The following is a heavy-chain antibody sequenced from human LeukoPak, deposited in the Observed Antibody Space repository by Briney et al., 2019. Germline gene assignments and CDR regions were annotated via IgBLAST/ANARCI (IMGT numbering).Heavy chain of an antibody. Sequence: GESLKISCKGSGYSFTSYWISWVRQMPGKGLEWMGRIDPSDSYTNYSPSFQGHVTISADKSISTAYLQSNSLKASDTAMYYCARPGSGTIGIDYWGQGTLVTVSS. CDR2: IDPSDSYT. V-gene: IGHV5-10-1*01. CDR3: ARPGSGTIGIDY. J-gene: IGHJ4*02. D-gene: IGHD3-10*01. CDR1: GYSFTSYW.